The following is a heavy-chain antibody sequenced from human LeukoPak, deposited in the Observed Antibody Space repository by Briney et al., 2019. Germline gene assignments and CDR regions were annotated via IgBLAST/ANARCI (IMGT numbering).Heavy chain of an antibody. D-gene: IGHD3-16*01. CDR2: IYYSGST. J-gene: IGHJ6*03. CDR1: GGSISSGDYY. CDR3: ARVLTASYYYYMDV. Sequence: PSQTLSLTCTVSGGSISSGDYYWSWIRQPPGKGLEWIGYIYYSGSTYYNPSLKSRVTISVDTSKNQFSLKLSSVTAADTAVYYCARVLTASYYYYMDVWGKGTTVTVSS. V-gene: IGHV4-30-4*08.